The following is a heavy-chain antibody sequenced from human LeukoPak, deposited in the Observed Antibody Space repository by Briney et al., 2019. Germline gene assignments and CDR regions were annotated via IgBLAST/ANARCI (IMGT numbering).Heavy chain of an antibody. CDR2: ISGSGGST. J-gene: IGHJ4*02. CDR1: GFTFSSYA. Sequence: GGSLRLSCAASGFTFSSYAMSWVRQAPAKGLEWVSAISGSGGSTYYADSVKGRFTISRDNSKNTLYLQMNSLRAEDTAVYYCAKSILPFTTSCSFDYWGQGTLVTVSS. D-gene: IGHD2-2*01. CDR3: AKSILPFTTSCSFDY. V-gene: IGHV3-23*01.